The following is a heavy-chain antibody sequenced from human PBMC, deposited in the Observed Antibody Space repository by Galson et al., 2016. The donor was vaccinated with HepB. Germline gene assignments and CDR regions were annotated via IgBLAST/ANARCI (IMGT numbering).Heavy chain of an antibody. Sequence: SLRLSCAVSGFSVSINYMSWVRQAPGKGLEWVSVMYSGGGTSYADPVKGRFTISSDNSKNTLYLQRNSLRAEDTAVYYCTRVLQWFGERWFDPWGQGTLVTVSS. CDR3: TRVLQWFGERWFDP. CDR2: MYSGGGT. CDR1: GFSVSINY. J-gene: IGHJ5*02. V-gene: IGHV3-53*01. D-gene: IGHD3-10*01.